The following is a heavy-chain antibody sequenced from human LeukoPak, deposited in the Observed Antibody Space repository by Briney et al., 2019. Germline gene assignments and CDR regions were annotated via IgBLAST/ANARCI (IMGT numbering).Heavy chain of an antibody. V-gene: IGHV1-18*01. J-gene: IGHJ4*02. D-gene: IGHD3-3*01. Sequence: GASVKVSCKASGYTFTSYGISWVRQAPGQGLEWMGWISAYNGNTNYAQKLQGRVTMTTDTSTSTAYMELRSLRSDDTAVYYCARDLASDYDFWSGYAGSGNDYWGQGTLVTVSS. CDR2: ISAYNGNT. CDR3: ARDLASDYDFWSGYAGSGNDY. CDR1: GYTFTSYG.